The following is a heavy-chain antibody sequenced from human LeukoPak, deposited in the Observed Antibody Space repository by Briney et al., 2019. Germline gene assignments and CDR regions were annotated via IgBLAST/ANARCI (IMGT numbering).Heavy chain of an antibody. V-gene: IGHV4-59*01. CDR3: ARSLASGSSPFDY. CDR1: GGSISSYY. Sequence: SETLSLTCTVSGGSISSYYWSWIRQPPGKGLGWVGYIYYSGSTNYNPSLKSRVTISVDTSKNQFSLKLSSVTAADTAVYYCARSLASGSSPFDYWGEGTLVTVSS. CDR2: IYYSGST. D-gene: IGHD1-26*01. J-gene: IGHJ4*02.